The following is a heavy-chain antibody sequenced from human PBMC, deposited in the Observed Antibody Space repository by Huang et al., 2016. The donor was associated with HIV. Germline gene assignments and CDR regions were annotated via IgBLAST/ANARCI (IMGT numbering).Heavy chain of an antibody. V-gene: IGHV4-34*02. CDR1: GGSFSGYS. Sequence: QVQLQQWGAGLLKPSETLSLTCAVSGGSFSGYSWNWIRQPPGKGLEWIGELNYSGSTNYKPSLNSRVTMSVYTSKNQFSLKLRSVPAADTAVYYCVRGRFFEWLSWRWSFDPGGQGSLVTVSS. CDR3: VRGRFFEWLSWRWSFDP. CDR2: LNYSGST. J-gene: IGHJ5*02. D-gene: IGHD3-3*01.